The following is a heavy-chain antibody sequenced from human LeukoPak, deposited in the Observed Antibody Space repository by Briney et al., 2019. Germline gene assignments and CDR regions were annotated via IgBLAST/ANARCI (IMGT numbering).Heavy chain of an antibody. Sequence: SETLSLTCAVYNGSFSGHYWSWIRQPPGKGLEWIGEINHNGRTTYKPSLKSRVTISVDTSKNQFSLRLSSVTAADTAVYYCARGVTAYPYYFDYWGQGTLVTVSS. V-gene: IGHV4-34*01. CDR1: NGSFSGHY. D-gene: IGHD2-21*02. J-gene: IGHJ4*02. CDR3: ARGVTAYPYYFDY. CDR2: INHNGRT.